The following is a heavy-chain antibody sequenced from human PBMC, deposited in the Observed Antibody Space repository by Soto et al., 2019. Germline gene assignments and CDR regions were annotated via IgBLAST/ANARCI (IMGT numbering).Heavy chain of an antibody. Sequence: PGGSLRLSCAASGFTVSSNYMSWVRQAPGKGLEWVSAISGSGGSTYYADSVKGRFTISRDNSKNTLYLQMNSLRAEDTAVYYCAKGLGYSYGPSHYWGQGTLVTVS. CDR2: ISGSGGST. CDR1: GFTVSSNY. J-gene: IGHJ4*02. D-gene: IGHD5-18*01. CDR3: AKGLGYSYGPSHY. V-gene: IGHV3-23*01.